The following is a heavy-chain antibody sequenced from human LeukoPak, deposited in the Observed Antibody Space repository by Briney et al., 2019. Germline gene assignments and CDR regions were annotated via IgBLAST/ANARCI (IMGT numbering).Heavy chain of an antibody. CDR1: GGSISSSSDY. CDR3: ARHSFSSGWKSFDY. CDR2: IYYSGST. Sequence: PSETLSLTCTVSGGSISSSSDYWGWIRQPPGKGLEWIGSIYYSGSTYYSPSLKSRVTISVDTSKNQFSLKLSSVTAADTAVYSCARHSFSSGWKSFDYWGQGTLVTVSS. J-gene: IGHJ4*02. V-gene: IGHV4-39*01. D-gene: IGHD6-19*01.